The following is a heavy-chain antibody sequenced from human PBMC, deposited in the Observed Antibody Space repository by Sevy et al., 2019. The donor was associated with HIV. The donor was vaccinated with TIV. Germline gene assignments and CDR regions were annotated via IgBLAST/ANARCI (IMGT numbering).Heavy chain of an antibody. Sequence: GGSLRLSCAASGFTFSSYAMHWVRQAPGKGLEWVAVISYDGSNKYYADSLKGRFTISRDNSKNMLYLQMNSLRVEDTAIYYWARGLAALPGYYYGLDVWGQGTTVTVSS. CDR1: GFTFSSYA. V-gene: IGHV3-30*04. J-gene: IGHJ6*02. CDR3: ARGLAALPGYYYGLDV. D-gene: IGHD6-6*01. CDR2: ISYDGSNK.